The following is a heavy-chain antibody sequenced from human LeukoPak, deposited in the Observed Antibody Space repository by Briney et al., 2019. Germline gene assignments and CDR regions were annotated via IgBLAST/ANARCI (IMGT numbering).Heavy chain of an antibody. Sequence: GGSLRLSCAASGFTFSSYAMHWVRQAPGKGLEWVAVISYDGSNKYYADSVKGRFTISRDNSKNTLYLQMSSLRAEDTAVYYCAKHQGSSWYFDYWGQGTLVTVSS. CDR2: ISYDGSNK. CDR1: GFTFSSYA. D-gene: IGHD6-13*01. CDR3: AKHQGSSWYFDY. V-gene: IGHV3-30-3*02. J-gene: IGHJ4*02.